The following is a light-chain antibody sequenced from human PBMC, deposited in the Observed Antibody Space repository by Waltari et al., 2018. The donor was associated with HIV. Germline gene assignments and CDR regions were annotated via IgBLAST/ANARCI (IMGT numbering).Light chain of an antibody. CDR1: QGLRHSNGNTY. CDR2: ESS. J-gene: IGKJ2*01. CDR3: MQATEFPRT. Sequence: DIVLTQTPLSSRVTLGQPASISCRSSQGLRHSNGNTYLSWLHQSPGQSPRLLIFESSSRISGVPDRFRADGTGTNFTLEISRVDDEDVGIYHCMQATEFPRTFGQGTKVEIK. V-gene: IGKV2-24*01.